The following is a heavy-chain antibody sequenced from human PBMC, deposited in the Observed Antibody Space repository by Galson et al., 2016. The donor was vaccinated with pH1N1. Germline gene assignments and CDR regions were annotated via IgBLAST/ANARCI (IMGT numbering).Heavy chain of an antibody. D-gene: IGHD3-10*01. J-gene: IGHJ5*02. CDR1: GDFISSGGYS. V-gene: IGHV4-30-2*01. CDR3: AREAQKFYYGSGASDP. CDR2: IYHSGRA. Sequence: TLSLTCTVSGDFISSGGYSWSWIRQPPGKGLEWIGYIYHSGRAYYNPSLKSRVSISVDTSKNQFSLHLTSVTAADTAVYFCAREAQKFYYGSGASDPWGQGILVTVSS.